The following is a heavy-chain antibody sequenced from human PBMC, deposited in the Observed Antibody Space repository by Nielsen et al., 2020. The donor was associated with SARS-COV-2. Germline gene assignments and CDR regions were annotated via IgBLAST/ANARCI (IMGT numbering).Heavy chain of an antibody. Sequence: GSLRLSCAVYGGSFSGYYWSWIRQPPGKGLEWIGEINHSGNTNYSPSLKSQVTISVDTSKIQFSLKLNSVTAADTAVYYCARRGFFDIWGQGTMVTVSS. CDR1: GGSFSGYY. J-gene: IGHJ3*02. V-gene: IGHV4-34*01. CDR3: ARRGFFDI. CDR2: INHSGNT. D-gene: IGHD3-10*01.